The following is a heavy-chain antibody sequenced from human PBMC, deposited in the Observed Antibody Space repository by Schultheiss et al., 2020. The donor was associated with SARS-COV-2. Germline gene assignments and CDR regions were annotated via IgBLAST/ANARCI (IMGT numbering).Heavy chain of an antibody. D-gene: IGHD6-19*01. CDR2: ISSSSSYI. CDR1: GFTFSDYY. CDR3: ARDALGYSSGWYQDY. V-gene: IGHV3-11*06. J-gene: IGHJ4*02. Sequence: GGSLRLSCAASGFTFSDYYMSWIRQAPGKGLEWVSSISSSSSYIYYADSVKGRFTISRDNAKNSLYLQMNSLRAEDTAVYYCARDALGYSSGWYQDYWGQGTLVTVSS.